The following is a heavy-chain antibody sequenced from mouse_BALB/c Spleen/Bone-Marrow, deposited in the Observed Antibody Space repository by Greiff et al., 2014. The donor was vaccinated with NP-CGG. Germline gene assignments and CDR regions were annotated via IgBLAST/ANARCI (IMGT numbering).Heavy chain of an antibody. CDR1: GFNIKDTY. D-gene: IGHD1-1*01. V-gene: IGHV14-3*02. CDR3: ATYYYGSSWGFAY. CDR2: LDPANGNT. Sequence: EVKLVASGAELVKPGASVKLSCTASGFNIKDTYMHWVKQRPEQGLEWIGRLDPANGNTKYDPKFQGKATITADTSSNTAYLQLSSLTSEDTAVYYCATYYYGSSWGFAYWGQGTLVTVSA. J-gene: IGHJ3*01.